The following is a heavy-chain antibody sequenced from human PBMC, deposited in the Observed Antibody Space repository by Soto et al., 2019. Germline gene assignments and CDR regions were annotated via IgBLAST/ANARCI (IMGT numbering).Heavy chain of an antibody. CDR1: GFTFTSSA. D-gene: IGHD5-18*01. CDR3: ARTDIHSYGYYYGMDV. V-gene: IGHV1-58*01. J-gene: IGHJ6*02. CDR2: IVVGSGNT. Sequence: SVKVSCKASGFTFTSSAVQWVRQARGQRLEWIGWIVVGSGNTNYAQKLQERVTITRDMSTSTAYMELSSLRSEDTAVYYCARTDIHSYGYYYGMDVWGQGTTVTVSS.